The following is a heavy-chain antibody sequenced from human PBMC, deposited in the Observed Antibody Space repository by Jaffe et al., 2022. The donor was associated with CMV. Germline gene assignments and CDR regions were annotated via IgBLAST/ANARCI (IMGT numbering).Heavy chain of an antibody. Sequence: QVQLVESGGGVVQPGRSLRLSCAASGFTFSSYGMHWVRQAPGKGLEWVAVIWYDGSNKYYADSVKGRFTISRDNSKNTLYLQMNSLRAEDTAVYYCARGYSSSWYVHKTNYFDYWGQGTLVTVSS. CDR2: IWYDGSNK. V-gene: IGHV3-33*08. CDR3: ARGYSSSWYVHKTNYFDY. J-gene: IGHJ4*02. D-gene: IGHD6-13*01. CDR1: GFTFSSYG.